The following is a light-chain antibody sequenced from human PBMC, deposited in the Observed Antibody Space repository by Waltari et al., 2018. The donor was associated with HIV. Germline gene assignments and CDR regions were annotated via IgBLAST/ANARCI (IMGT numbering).Light chain of an antibody. J-gene: IGLJ2*01. CDR3: ATWDHALTTGTVV. CDR1: TSNIGDNY. Sequence: QSVLTQPPSVSSIPGQKITISCSGGTSNIGDNYVSWYQQLPTTAPKLLLLDNINLPPALPYRFSGSTSGPVATLVLTGLQPGAEADYYCATWDHALTTGTVVFGGGTRLTVL. V-gene: IGLV1-51*01. CDR2: DNI.